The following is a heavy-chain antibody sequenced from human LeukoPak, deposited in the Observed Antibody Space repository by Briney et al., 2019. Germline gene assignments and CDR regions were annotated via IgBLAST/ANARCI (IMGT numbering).Heavy chain of an antibody. J-gene: IGHJ6*02. CDR3: ARDGRGISAAGSPYGMDV. D-gene: IGHD6-13*01. CDR2: IKHYGSDK. V-gene: IGHV3-7*01. CDR1: GFTFSTYW. Sequence: HPGGSLRLSCAASGFTFSTYWMTWVRQAPGKGLEWVANIKHYGSDKNYMNSVKGRFTISRDNAKNSLSLQLNTLRAEDTAVFYCARDGRGISAAGSPYGMDVWGQGTTVTVSS.